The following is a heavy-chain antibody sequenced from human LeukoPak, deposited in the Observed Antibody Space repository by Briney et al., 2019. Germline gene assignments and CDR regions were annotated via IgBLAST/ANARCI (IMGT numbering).Heavy chain of an antibody. CDR2: ISANSGNT. CDR1: GYTFTSNG. D-gene: IGHD5-24*01. J-gene: IGHJ4*02. Sequence: GASVKGSCKASGYTFTSNGISWVRQAPGKGLEWMGWISANSGNTNYAQKMQGRVTMTIETSSSSAYMELRNLRSDDTAVYYCARDKNYRFDYWGQGTLVTVSS. CDR3: ARDKNYRFDY. V-gene: IGHV1-18*01.